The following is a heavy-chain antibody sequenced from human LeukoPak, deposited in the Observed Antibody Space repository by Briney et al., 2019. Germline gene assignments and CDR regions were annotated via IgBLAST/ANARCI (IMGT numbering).Heavy chain of an antibody. CDR1: GGSINNYY. D-gene: IGHD2-15*01. J-gene: IGHJ3*02. CDR3: ARGRYCSADICSGGDAFDI. Sequence: SETLSLTCTVSGGSINNYYWSWIRQPAGKGLEWIGRIYTRGSTNYNPSFKSRVTMSVDTSKNQFSLKLSSVTAADTAVYYCARGRYCSADICSGGDAFDIWGQGTMVSVSS. CDR2: IYTRGST. V-gene: IGHV4-4*07.